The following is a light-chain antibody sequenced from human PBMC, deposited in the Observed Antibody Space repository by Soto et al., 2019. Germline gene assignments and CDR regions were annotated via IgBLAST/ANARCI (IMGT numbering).Light chain of an antibody. V-gene: IGLV2-8*01. CDR3: NSYAGSNNWV. J-gene: IGLJ2*01. CDR2: EVS. Sequence: QSALTQPPSASGSPGQSVTISCTGTSSDVGGYNYVSWYQQHPDKAPKLMIYEVSKRPSGVPDRFSGSKSGNTASLTVSGLQAEDDAHYYCNSYAGSNNWVFGGGTKLTVL. CDR1: SSDVGGYNY.